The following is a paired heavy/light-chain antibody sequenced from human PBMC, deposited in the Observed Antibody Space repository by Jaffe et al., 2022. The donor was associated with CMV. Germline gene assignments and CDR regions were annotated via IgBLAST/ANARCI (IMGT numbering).Heavy chain of an antibody. V-gene: IGHV3-7*03. CDR3: ARGYCSSTSCYDLSRDTAMGEYDY. J-gene: IGHJ4*02. D-gene: IGHD2-2*01. Sequence: EVQLVESGGGLVQPGGSLRLSCAASGFTFSSYWMSWVRQAPGKGLEWVANIKQDGSEKYYVDSVKGRFTISRDNAKNSLYLQMNSLRAEDTAVYYCARGYCSSTSCYDLSRDTAMGEYDYWGQGTLVTVSS. CDR1: GFTFSSYW. CDR2: IKQDGSEK.
Light chain of an antibody. CDR2: AAS. V-gene: IGKV1-17*01. Sequence: DIQMTQSPSSLSASVGDRVTITCRASQGIRNDLGWYQQKPGKAPKRLIYAASSLQSGVPSRFSGSGSGTEFTLTISSLQPEDFATYYCLQHNSYPFTFGPGTKVDIK. J-gene: IGKJ3*01. CDR3: LQHNSYPFT. CDR1: QGIRND.